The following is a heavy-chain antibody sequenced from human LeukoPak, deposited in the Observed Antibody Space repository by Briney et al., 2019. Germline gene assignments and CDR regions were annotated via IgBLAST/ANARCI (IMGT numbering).Heavy chain of an antibody. CDR2: ILYDGSSK. D-gene: IGHD2-21*02. CDR3: ATLGPHIVVVTAIHYYGMDV. Sequence: GGSLRLSCAASGFTFSNYGMHWVPQAPGKGLELGAFILYDGSSKYYADSVKGRFTISRDNSKDTLYLQMNSPRAEDTAVYYCATLGPHIVVVTAIHYYGMDVWGQGTTVTVSS. J-gene: IGHJ6*02. CDR1: GFTFSNYG. V-gene: IGHV3-30*03.